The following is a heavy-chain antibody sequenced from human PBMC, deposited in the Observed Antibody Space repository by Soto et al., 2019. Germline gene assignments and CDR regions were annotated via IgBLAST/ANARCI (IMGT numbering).Heavy chain of an antibody. CDR1: GFTFSSYW. V-gene: IGHV3-7*01. CDR2: IKQDGSEK. J-gene: IGHJ6*03. Sequence: GGSLRLSCAASGFTFSSYWMSWVRQAPGKGLEWVANIKQDGSEKYYVDSVKGRFTISKDNAKNQLYLQMNSLRAEDTAVYYCASPTYYDFWSGYYENPYYYMDVWGKGTTVTVSS. CDR3: ASPTYYDFWSGYYENPYYYMDV. D-gene: IGHD3-3*01.